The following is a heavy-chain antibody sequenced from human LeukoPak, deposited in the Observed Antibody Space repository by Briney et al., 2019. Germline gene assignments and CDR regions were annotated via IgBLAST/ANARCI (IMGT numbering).Heavy chain of an antibody. J-gene: IGHJ4*02. Sequence: PGGSLRLSCEASGFTFSSYSVSWVRQAPGKGLEWVSAISGSGGSTYYADSVKGRFTISRDNSKNTLYLQMNSLRAEDTAVYYCAKDDQVPAAVFDYWGQGTLVTVSS. V-gene: IGHV3-23*01. CDR1: GFTFSSYS. D-gene: IGHD2-2*01. CDR2: ISGSGGST. CDR3: AKDDQVPAAVFDY.